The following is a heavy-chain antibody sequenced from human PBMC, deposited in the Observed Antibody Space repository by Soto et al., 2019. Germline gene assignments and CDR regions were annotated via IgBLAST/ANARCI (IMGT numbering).Heavy chain of an antibody. J-gene: IGHJ3*02. CDR3: ARVHGRNEYYYDSSGYYYGAFDI. CDR1: GGSISSYY. CDR2: IYYSGST. D-gene: IGHD3-22*01. Sequence: LSVTCTVSGGSISSYYWSWIRQPPGKGLEWIGYIYYSGSTNYNPSLKSRVTISVDTSKNQFSLKLSSVTAADTAVYYCARVHGRNEYYYDSSGYYYGAFDIWGQGTMVTVSS. V-gene: IGHV4-59*01.